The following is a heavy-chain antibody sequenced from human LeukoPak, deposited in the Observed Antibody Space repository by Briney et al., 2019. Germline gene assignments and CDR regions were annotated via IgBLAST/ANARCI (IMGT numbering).Heavy chain of an antibody. CDR1: GGFISSADYY. V-gene: IGHV4-61*08. D-gene: IGHD1-26*01. CDR3: ARVRREQPHSPGWYFDL. J-gene: IGHJ2*01. CDR2: IYYSGST. Sequence: PSQTLSLTCTVSGGFISSADYYWNWIRQPPGKGLEWIGYIYYSGSTNYNPSLKSRVTISVDTSKNQFSLKLSSVTAADTAVYYCARVRREQPHSPGWYFDLWGRGTLVTVSS.